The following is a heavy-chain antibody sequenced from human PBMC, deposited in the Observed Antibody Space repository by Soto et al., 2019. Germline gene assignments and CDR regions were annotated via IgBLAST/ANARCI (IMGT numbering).Heavy chain of an antibody. D-gene: IGHD2-15*01. V-gene: IGHV3-21*01. CDR2: ISSSSSYI. Sequence: GGSLRLSCAASGFTFSSYSMNWVRQAPGKGLEWVSSISSSSSYIYYADSVKGRFTISRDNAKNSLYLQMNSLRAEDTAVYYCARSIGYCSGGSCYMDVWGKGTTGTVSS. J-gene: IGHJ6*03. CDR1: GFTFSSYS. CDR3: ARSIGYCSGGSCYMDV.